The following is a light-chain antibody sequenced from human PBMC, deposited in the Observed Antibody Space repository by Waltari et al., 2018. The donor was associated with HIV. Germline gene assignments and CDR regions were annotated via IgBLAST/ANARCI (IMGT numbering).Light chain of an antibody. CDR2: DNS. J-gene: IGLJ2*01. CDR1: ISNIAAGYD. CDR3: QSYDSSLSGHVL. V-gene: IGLV1-40*01. Sequence: QSVLTPPPSVPGAPGQRVTISCTGSISNIAAGYDVHWYQQLPRTAPNLLIYDNSPRPSGVPARFSGSKSGTSASLAITGLQTEDEAEYYCQSYDSSLSGHVLFGGGTILTVL.